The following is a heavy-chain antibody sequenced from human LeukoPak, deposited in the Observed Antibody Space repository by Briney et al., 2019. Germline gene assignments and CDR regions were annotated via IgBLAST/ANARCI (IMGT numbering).Heavy chain of an antibody. Sequence: GESLQISCKVSGYRFTDYWIAWVRQMPGKGLEWMGIIYPGDSDTRYSPSFQGQVTISADKSISTAYLQWSTLKASDTAMYYCARQDHTSGWYSLDYWGQGTLVTVSS. CDR1: GYRFTDYW. D-gene: IGHD6-19*01. CDR2: IYPGDSDT. V-gene: IGHV5-51*01. J-gene: IGHJ4*02. CDR3: ARQDHTSGWYSLDY.